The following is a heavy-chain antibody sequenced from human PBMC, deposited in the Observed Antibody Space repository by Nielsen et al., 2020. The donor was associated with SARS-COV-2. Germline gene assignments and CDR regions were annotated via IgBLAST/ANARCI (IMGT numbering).Heavy chain of an antibody. Sequence: GESLKISCAASGFTFSSYGMHWVRQAPGKGLEWVAVIWYDGSNKYYADSVKGRFTISRDNSKNTLYLQMNSLRAEDTAVYYCAKDITYYYDSSGYYLSGVAFDIWGQGTMVTVSS. CDR3: AKDITYYYDSSGYYLSGVAFDI. D-gene: IGHD3-22*01. CDR1: GFTFSSYG. J-gene: IGHJ3*02. CDR2: IWYDGSNK. V-gene: IGHV3-33*06.